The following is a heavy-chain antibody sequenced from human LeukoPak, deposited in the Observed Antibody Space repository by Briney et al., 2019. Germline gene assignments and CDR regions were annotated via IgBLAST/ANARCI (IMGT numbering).Heavy chain of an antibody. Sequence: ASVKVSCKASGYTFTSYGISWVRQAPGQGLEWMGIINPSGGSTSYAQKFQGRVTMTRDMSTSTVYMELSSLRSEDTAVYYCARGQLGSYLGHDAFDIWGQGTMVTVSS. D-gene: IGHD1-26*01. CDR2: INPSGGST. CDR1: GYTFTSYG. CDR3: ARGQLGSYLGHDAFDI. V-gene: IGHV1-46*01. J-gene: IGHJ3*02.